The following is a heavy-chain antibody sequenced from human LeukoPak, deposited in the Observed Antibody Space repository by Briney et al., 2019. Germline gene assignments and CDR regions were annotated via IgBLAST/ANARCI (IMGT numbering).Heavy chain of an antibody. CDR1: GFTFSTYS. J-gene: IGHJ4*02. Sequence: GGSLRLSCAASGFTFSTYSMNWVRQAPGKGLEWISYIGSDSTIYNADSAKGRFTISRDNAKNSLYLQMKSLRDEDRAVYYCARNRASSGAGLFDYWGQGTLVTVSS. V-gene: IGHV3-48*02. CDR2: IGSDSTI. D-gene: IGHD6-19*01. CDR3: ARNRASSGAGLFDY.